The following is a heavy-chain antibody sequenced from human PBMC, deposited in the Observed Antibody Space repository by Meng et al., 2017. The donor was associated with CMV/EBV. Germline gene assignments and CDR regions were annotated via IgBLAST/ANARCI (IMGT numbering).Heavy chain of an antibody. J-gene: IGHJ6*02. V-gene: IGHV1-18*01. CDR2: ISAYNGNT. CDR3: ARLPHSSSGYYYYGMDF. Sequence: ASVKVSCMASVYTFTSYGISWVRQAPGQGLEWMGWISAYNGNTNYAQKLQGRVTMTTDTSTSTAYMELRSLRSDDTAVYYCARLPHSSSGYYYYGMDFWGQGTTVTVSS. D-gene: IGHD6-13*01. CDR1: VYTFTSYG.